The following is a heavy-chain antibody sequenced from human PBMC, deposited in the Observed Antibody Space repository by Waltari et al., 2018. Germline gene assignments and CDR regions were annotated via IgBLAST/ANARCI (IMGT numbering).Heavy chain of an antibody. V-gene: IGHV3-48*03. CDR2: ISNSGSTV. J-gene: IGHJ6*03. CDR3: ARPSTEHYYYYYYMDV. CDR1: GFTFSTYE. Sequence: EMQVVESGGDLVQPGVSLRLPCVASGFTFSTYERNRVRQAPGKGLEWGSYISNSGSTVYYADSVKGRFTISRDNAKNSLYLQMNSLGAEDTAVYYCARPSTEHYYYYYYMDVWGKGTTVTVS.